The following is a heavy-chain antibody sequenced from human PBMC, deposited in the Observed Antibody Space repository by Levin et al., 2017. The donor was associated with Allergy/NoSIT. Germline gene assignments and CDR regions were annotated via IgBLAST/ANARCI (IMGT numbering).Heavy chain of an antibody. Sequence: GESLKISCAASGFTFSSYAMHWVRQAPGKGLEWVAVISYDGSNKYYADSVKGRFTISRDNSKNTLYLQMNSLRAEDTAVYYCARKGMNYYDSSGSPYWGQGTLVTVSS. D-gene: IGHD3-22*01. CDR1: GFTFSSYA. V-gene: IGHV3-30-3*01. J-gene: IGHJ4*02. CDR3: ARKGMNYYDSSGSPY. CDR2: ISYDGSNK.